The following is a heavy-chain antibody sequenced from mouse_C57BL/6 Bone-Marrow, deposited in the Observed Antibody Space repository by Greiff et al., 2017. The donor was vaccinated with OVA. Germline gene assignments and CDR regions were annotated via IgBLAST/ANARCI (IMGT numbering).Heavy chain of an antibody. D-gene: IGHD1-1*01. CDR3: ARSPHYYGSPFDY. J-gene: IGHJ2*01. CDR2: IYPRSGNT. V-gene: IGHV1-81*01. CDR1: GYTFTSYG. Sequence: VHLVESGAELARPGASVKLSCKASGYTFTSYGISWVKQRTGQGLEWIGEIYPRSGNTYYNEKFKGKATLTADKSSSTAYMELRSLTSEDSAVYFCARSPHYYGSPFDYWGQGTTLTVSS.